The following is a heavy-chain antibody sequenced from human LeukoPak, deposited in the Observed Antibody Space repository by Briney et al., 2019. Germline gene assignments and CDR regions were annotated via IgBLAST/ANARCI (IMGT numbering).Heavy chain of an antibody. Sequence: ASVKVSCKSSGYXFTTYSIHWVRQAPGQGLEWMGIINPRGDATIYAQKFQDRVTMTSDTSTTTVYMELSSLRSEDTGLYYCARKWSSRDWFDPWGQGTLVTVSS. CDR1: GYXFTTYS. CDR2: INPRGDAT. V-gene: IGHV1-46*01. J-gene: IGHJ5*02. CDR3: ARKWSSRDWFDP. D-gene: IGHD2-8*01.